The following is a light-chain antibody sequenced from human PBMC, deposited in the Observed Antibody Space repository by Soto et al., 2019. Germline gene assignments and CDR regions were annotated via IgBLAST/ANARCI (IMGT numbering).Light chain of an antibody. V-gene: IGLV1-40*01. CDR1: TSNLGAGYD. CDR2: GNR. CDR3: QAYDYSLTAFV. Sequence: QSVLTQPPSVSGAPGQRVTLSCTGNTSNLGAGYDVHWYQQLPGAAPKLVIFGNRNRPSGVPERFSGSKSGTSASLAITGIQAEDEADYYCQAYDYSLTAFVFGGGTKLTVL. J-gene: IGLJ3*02.